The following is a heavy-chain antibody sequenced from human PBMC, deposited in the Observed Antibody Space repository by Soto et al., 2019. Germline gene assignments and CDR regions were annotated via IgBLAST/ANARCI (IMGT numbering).Heavy chain of an antibody. Sequence: QVQLQQWGAGLLKPSETLSLTCAVYGGSFSGYYWSWIRQPPGKGLEWIGEINHSGSTNYNPSLKSRVTISVDTSKNQFSLKLSSVTAADTAVYYCARGRLNKYQLPPGGGWFDPWGQGTLVTVSS. J-gene: IGHJ5*02. D-gene: IGHD2-2*01. CDR2: INHSGST. CDR3: ARGRLNKYQLPPGGGWFDP. V-gene: IGHV4-34*01. CDR1: GGSFSGYY.